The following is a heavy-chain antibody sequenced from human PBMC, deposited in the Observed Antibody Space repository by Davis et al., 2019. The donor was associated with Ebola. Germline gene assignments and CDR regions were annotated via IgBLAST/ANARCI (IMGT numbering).Heavy chain of an antibody. CDR1: GFTFSGSA. J-gene: IGHJ4*02. V-gene: IGHV3-73*01. CDR2: IRSKANSYAT. D-gene: IGHD1-26*01. Sequence: GESLKISCAASGFTFSGSAMHWVRQASGKGLEWVGRIRSKANSYATAYAASVKGRFTISRDDSKNTAYLQMNSLKTEDTAVYYCSPSIVGATHTDYWGQGTLVTVSS. CDR3: SPSIVGATHTDY.